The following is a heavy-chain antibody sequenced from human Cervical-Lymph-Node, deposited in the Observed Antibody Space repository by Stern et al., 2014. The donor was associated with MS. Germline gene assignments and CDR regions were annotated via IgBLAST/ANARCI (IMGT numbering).Heavy chain of an antibody. V-gene: IGHV1-2*06. CDR1: GYTFTAYN. D-gene: IGHD2-15*01. CDR3: ATRRGCSGGSCSSRSLDY. CDR2: INPKRGVT. J-gene: IGHJ4*02. Sequence: VQLVESGADVKKPGASVKVSCKASGYTFTAYNMHWLRQAPGQALEWMGRINPKRGVTNNAQKFQDRVTMTRDTSISTVYMELSRLRSNDTAMYYCATRRGCSGGSCSSRSLDYWGQGTLVTVSS.